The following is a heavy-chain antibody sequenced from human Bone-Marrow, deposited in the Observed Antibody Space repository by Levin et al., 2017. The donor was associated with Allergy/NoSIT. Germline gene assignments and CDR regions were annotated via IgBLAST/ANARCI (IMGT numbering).Heavy chain of an antibody. J-gene: IGHJ3*02. CDR1: GFSVSRNY. D-gene: IGHD3-10*01. V-gene: IGHV3-66*01. CDR3: AREDSVRGIRSFDI. CDR2: IYSGGDT. Sequence: GESLKISCAASGFSVSRNYMSWVRQAPGKGLEWVSLIYSGGDTQYADSVKGRFTISRDNSRNTLYLQMNSLRGDDTAVYYCAREDSVRGIRSFDIWGQGTLVTGSS.